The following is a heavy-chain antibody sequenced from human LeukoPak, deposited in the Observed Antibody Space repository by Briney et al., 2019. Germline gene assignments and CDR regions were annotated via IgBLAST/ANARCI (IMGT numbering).Heavy chain of an antibody. D-gene: IGHD4-11*01. CDR3: AREGATVTTMLTYYYYGMDV. Sequence: ASVKVSCTASGYTFTSYAMNWVRQAPGQGLEWMGWINTNTGNPTYAQGFTGRFVFSLDTSVSTAYLQISSLKAEDTAVYYCAREGATVTTMLTYYYYGMDVWGQGTTVTVSS. J-gene: IGHJ6*02. V-gene: IGHV7-4-1*02. CDR2: INTNTGNP. CDR1: GYTFTSYA.